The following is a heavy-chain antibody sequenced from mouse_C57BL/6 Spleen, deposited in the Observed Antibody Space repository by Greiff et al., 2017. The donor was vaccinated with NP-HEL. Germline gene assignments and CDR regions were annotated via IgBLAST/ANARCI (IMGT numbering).Heavy chain of an antibody. J-gene: IGHJ2*01. CDR1: GYTFTSYW. Sequence: QVQLQQSGAELVKPGASVKLSCKASGYTFTSYWMQWVKQRPGQGLEWIGEIDPSDSYTNYNQKFKGKATLTVDTSSSTAYMQLSSLTSEDSAVYYCARVDGYYFDYWGQGTTLTVSS. CDR2: IDPSDSYT. CDR3: ARVDGYYFDY. D-gene: IGHD2-3*01. V-gene: IGHV1-50*01.